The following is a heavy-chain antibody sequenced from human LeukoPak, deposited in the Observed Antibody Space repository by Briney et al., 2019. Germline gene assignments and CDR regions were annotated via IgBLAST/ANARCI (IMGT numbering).Heavy chain of an antibody. Sequence: WASVKVSCKASGGTFGSHAITWVRQAPGQGLEYVGGIIPIFGTTNYAQKFQGRVTITADEATGTAYMDLTRLRSEDTAVYYCAKSARHCTSASCYLDYWAQGTLVTVSS. CDR2: IIPIFGTT. CDR1: GGTFGSHA. V-gene: IGHV1-69*13. D-gene: IGHD2-2*01. CDR3: AKSARHCTSASCYLDY. J-gene: IGHJ4*02.